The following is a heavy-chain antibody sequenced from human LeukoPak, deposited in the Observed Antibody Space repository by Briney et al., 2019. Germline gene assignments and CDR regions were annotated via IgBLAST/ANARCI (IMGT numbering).Heavy chain of an antibody. J-gene: IGHJ4*02. CDR1: GFTFSNYW. CDR2: LDTDGSDT. CDR3: ARDRYPAARQLDY. Sequence: GGSLRLSCAASGFTFSNYWMHWIRRAPGKGLVWVSRLDTDGSDTSYADSVKGRFTISRDNAKNTLYLQMNNLRAEDTAMYYCARDRYPAARQLDYWGQGTLVTVSS. D-gene: IGHD2-2*01. V-gene: IGHV3-74*01.